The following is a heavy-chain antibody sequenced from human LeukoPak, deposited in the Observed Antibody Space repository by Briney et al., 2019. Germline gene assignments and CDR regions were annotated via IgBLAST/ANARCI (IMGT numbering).Heavy chain of an antibody. D-gene: IGHD3/OR15-3a*01. Sequence: PSETLSLTCTVSGGSISSSSYYWGWIRQPPGKGLEWIGSIYYSGSTYYNPSLKSRVTISVDTSKNQFSLKLTSVTAADTAVYYCARQTGSGLFILPGGQGTLVTVSS. CDR3: ARQTGSGLFILP. J-gene: IGHJ4*02. CDR2: IYYSGST. CDR1: GGSISSSSYY. V-gene: IGHV4-39*01.